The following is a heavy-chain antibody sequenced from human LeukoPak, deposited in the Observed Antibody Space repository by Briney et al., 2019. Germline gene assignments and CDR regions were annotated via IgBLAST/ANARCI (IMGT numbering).Heavy chain of an antibody. CDR1: GGSISSYY. V-gene: IGHV4-59*01. D-gene: IGHD3-10*01. Sequence: SETLSLTCTVSGGSISSYYWSWIRQPPGKGLEWIGYIYYSGSTNYNPSLKSRVTISVDTSKNQFSLKLSSVTAADTAVYYCARGLYYGSGSYYYFDYWGQGTLVTVSS. J-gene: IGHJ4*02. CDR2: IYYSGST. CDR3: ARGLYYGSGSYYYFDY.